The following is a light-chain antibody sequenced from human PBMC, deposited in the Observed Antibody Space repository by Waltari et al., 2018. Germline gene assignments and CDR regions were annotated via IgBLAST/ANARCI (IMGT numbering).Light chain of an antibody. CDR3: QQYYNTPLT. CDR2: WAS. CDR1: ESVLYSSNNKNH. J-gene: IGKJ4*01. V-gene: IGKV4-1*01. Sequence: DIVMTQSPESLAVSLGERATINCKTSESVLYSSNNKNHLAWYQQKPGQPPKLLLYWASTRKSGVPERFRGSGSETDFTLTVTSLQAEDVAVYYCQQYYNTPLTFGGGTKVEIK.